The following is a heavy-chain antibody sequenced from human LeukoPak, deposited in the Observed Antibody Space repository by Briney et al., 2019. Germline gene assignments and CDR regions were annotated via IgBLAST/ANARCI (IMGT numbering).Heavy chain of an antibody. V-gene: IGHV1-18*01. D-gene: IGHD2-2*01. J-gene: IGHJ6*03. CDR3: ARDHGVVVPAAYMDV. CDR1: GYTFTSYG. Sequence: GASVKVSCKASGYTFTSYGISWVRQAPGQGLEWMGWISAYNGNTNYAQKLQGRVTMTTDTSTSTAYTELRSLRSDDTAVYYCARDHGVVVPAAYMDVWGKGTTVTVSS. CDR2: ISAYNGNT.